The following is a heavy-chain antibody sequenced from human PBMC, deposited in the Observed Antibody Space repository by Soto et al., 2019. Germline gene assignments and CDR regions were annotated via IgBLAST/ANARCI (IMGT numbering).Heavy chain of an antibody. Sequence: GGSLRLSCAASGFTVSSNYVSWVRQAPGKGLEWVSVIYSGGSTYYADSVKGRFTISRDNSKNTLYLQMNSLRAEDTAVYYCARDLDSVGYGMDVWGQGTTVTVSS. V-gene: IGHV3-53*01. D-gene: IGHD2-15*01. CDR3: ARDLDSVGYGMDV. CDR2: IYSGGST. CDR1: GFTVSSNY. J-gene: IGHJ6*02.